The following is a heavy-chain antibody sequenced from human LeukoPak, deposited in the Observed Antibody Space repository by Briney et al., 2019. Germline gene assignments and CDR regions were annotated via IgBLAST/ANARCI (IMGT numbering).Heavy chain of an antibody. D-gene: IGHD3-22*01. CDR2: ISAYNGNT. V-gene: IGHV1-18*01. Sequence: GASVKVSCKASGYTFTSYGISWVRQAPGQGLEWMGWISAYNGNTNYAQKLQGRVTITADESTSTAYMELSSLRSEDTAVYYCARSGPGYYDSSGYYWYFDLWGRGTLVTVSS. CDR3: ARSGPGYYDSSGYYWYFDL. J-gene: IGHJ2*01. CDR1: GYTFTSYG.